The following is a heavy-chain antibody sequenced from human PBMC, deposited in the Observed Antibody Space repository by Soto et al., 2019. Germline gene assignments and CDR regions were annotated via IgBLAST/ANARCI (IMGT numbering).Heavy chain of an antibody. CDR3: ARLFDPTDYYYYFGMDV. D-gene: IGHD3-9*01. Sequence: GESLKISCKGSGYSFTSYWIGWVRQMPGKGLEWMGIIYPGDSDTRYSPSFQGQVTISADKSISTAYLQWSSLKASDTAMYYCARLFDPTDYYYYFGMDVWGQGTTVTVSS. V-gene: IGHV5-51*01. CDR1: GYSFTSYW. J-gene: IGHJ6*02. CDR2: IYPGDSDT.